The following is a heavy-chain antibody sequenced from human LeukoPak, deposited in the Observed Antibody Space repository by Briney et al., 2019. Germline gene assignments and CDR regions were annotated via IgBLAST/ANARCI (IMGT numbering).Heavy chain of an antibody. D-gene: IGHD3-9*01. CDR1: GFTFSNAW. Sequence: GGSLRLSCAASGFTFSNAWMTWVRQAPGKGLEWVGRIKSKADGGTTDYASAVRDTFTISRDDSTNTLYLQMDSLKIEDTAVYYCTTKLLRYFQDYWGPGTLVTVSS. J-gene: IGHJ4*02. V-gene: IGHV3-15*01. CDR2: IKSKADGGTT. CDR3: TTKLLRYFQDY.